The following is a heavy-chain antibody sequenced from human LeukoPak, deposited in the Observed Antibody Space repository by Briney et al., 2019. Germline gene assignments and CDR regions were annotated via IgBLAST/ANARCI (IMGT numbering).Heavy chain of an antibody. CDR3: ARDLLNDEGSSYFFDQ. CDR1: GFTFSSYS. V-gene: IGHV3-48*04. CDR2: ISKSSDRI. D-gene: IGHD2-2*01. Sequence: GGSLRLSCAASGFTFSSYSMNWVSQAPGKGLEWVSYISKSSDRIYHADSVKGRFTISRDNAKNSLYLQMDRLRAEDTAVYYCARDLLNDEGSSYFFDQWGQGTLVTVSS. J-gene: IGHJ4*02.